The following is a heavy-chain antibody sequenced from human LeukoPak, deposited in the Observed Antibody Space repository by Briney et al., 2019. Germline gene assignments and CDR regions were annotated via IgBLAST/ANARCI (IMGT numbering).Heavy chain of an antibody. CDR3: AKDSGSYYFDY. CDR1: GFTFSSYA. Sequence: GGSLRLSCAASGFTFSSYAMSWVRQAPGKGLEWVSAISGSGGNSYYADSVKGRFSISRDNSKNTLYLQMNSLRAEDTAVYYCAKDSGSYYFDYWGQGTLVTVSS. J-gene: IGHJ4*02. D-gene: IGHD1-26*01. CDR2: ISGSGGNS. V-gene: IGHV3-23*01.